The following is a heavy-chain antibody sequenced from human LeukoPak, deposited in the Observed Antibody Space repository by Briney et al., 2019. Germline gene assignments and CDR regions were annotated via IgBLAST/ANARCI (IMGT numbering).Heavy chain of an antibody. V-gene: IGHV1-46*01. CDR1: GYTFTSYY. J-gene: IGHJ4*02. Sequence: ASVKVSCKASGYTFTSYYMHWVRQAPGQGLEWMGIINPSGGSTSYAQKFQGRVTTTRDTSTSTVYMELSSLRSEDTAVYYCARGEARTLTRPESNDYWGQGTLVTVSS. CDR3: ARGEARTLTRPESNDY. D-gene: IGHD1-14*01. CDR2: INPSGGST.